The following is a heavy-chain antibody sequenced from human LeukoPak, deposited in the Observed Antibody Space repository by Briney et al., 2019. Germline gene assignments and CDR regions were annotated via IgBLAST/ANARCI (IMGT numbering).Heavy chain of an antibody. V-gene: IGHV4-59*01. D-gene: IGHD2-2*01. Sequence: SETLSLTCTVSGGSISSYYWSWIRQPPGKGLEWIGYIYYSGSTNYNPSLKSRVTISVDTSKNQFSLKLSSVTAADTALYYCARHLGVCSTTSCYPWFDPWGQGTLVTVSS. CDR2: IYYSGST. J-gene: IGHJ5*02. CDR1: GGSISSYY. CDR3: ARHLGVCSTTSCYPWFDP.